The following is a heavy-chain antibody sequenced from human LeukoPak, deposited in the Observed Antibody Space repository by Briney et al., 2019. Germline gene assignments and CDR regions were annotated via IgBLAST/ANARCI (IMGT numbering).Heavy chain of an antibody. CDR1: GDSVSSNSAA. Sequence: KPSQTLSLTCAISGDSVSSNSAAWNWIRQSPSRGLEWLGRTYYRSKWYNDYAVSVKSRITINPDTSKNQFSLQLNSVTPEDTAVYYCASSRLVAGQTSYYYYYYMDVWGKGTTVTVSS. CDR3: ASSRLVAGQTSYYYYYYMDV. D-gene: IGHD6-19*01. V-gene: IGHV6-1*01. CDR2: TYYRSKWYN. J-gene: IGHJ6*03.